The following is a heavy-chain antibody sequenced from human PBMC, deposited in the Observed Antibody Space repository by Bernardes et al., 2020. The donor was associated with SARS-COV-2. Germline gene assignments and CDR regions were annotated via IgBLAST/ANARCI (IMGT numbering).Heavy chain of an antibody. V-gene: IGHV1-2*02. CDR2: INPKSGGT. Sequence: ASMKVSCKTSGYTFADHYMHWVRQAPGQGLEWMGWINPKSGGTNYAQRFQGRVTMTRDTSISTAFMELTRLTSDDTAVYYCARDRLYCPPTSCSPADWFDPWGPGTLVSVSS. J-gene: IGHJ5*02. CDR1: GYTFADHY. D-gene: IGHD2-2*01. CDR3: ARDRLYCPPTSCSPADWFDP.